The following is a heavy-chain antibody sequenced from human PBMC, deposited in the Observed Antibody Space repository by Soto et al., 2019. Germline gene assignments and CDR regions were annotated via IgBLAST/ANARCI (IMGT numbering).Heavy chain of an antibody. Sequence: SVKVSCKASGGTFSSYAISWVRQAPGQGLEWMGGIIPIFGTANYAQKFQGRVTITADESTSTAYMELSSLRSEDTAVYYCARVRITMIVVVSNDAFDIWGQGTMVTVS. CDR3: ARVRITMIVVVSNDAFDI. D-gene: IGHD3-22*01. V-gene: IGHV1-69*13. J-gene: IGHJ3*02. CDR1: GGTFSSYA. CDR2: IIPIFGTA.